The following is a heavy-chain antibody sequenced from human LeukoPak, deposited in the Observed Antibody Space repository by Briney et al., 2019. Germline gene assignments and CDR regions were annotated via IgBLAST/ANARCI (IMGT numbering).Heavy chain of an antibody. CDR1: GFTFSNAW. V-gene: IGHV3-15*01. CDR2: IKSKTDGGTT. J-gene: IGHJ4*02. Sequence: GGSLRLSRAASGFTFSNAWMSWVRPAPGKGLEWVGRIKSKTDGGTTDYVARVKGRFTISRDDSKNTLYLQMNSLKTEDTAVYYCTTEYLAVAGSGIDYWGQGTLVTVSS. CDR3: TTEYLAVAGSGIDY. D-gene: IGHD6-19*01.